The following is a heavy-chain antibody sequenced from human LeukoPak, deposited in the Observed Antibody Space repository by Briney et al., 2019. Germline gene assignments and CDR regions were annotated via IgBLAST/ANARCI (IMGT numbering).Heavy chain of an antibody. V-gene: IGHV4-59*01. CDR2: IYYSGST. D-gene: IGHD6-13*01. Sequence: SETLSLTCTVSGGSISSDYWSWIRQPPGKGLEWIGYIYYSGSTNYNPSLKSRVTISVDTSKNHFSLKLRSVTAADTAVYYCARARYSSSWYFDYWGQGTLVTVSS. CDR1: GGSISSDY. CDR3: ARARYSSSWYFDY. J-gene: IGHJ4*02.